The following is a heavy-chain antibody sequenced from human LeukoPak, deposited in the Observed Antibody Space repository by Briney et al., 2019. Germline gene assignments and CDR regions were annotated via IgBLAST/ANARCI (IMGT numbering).Heavy chain of an antibody. Sequence: GGSLRLSCTASGFIFSTSWMTWVRQAPGKGLEWVANINLDGSEKYYVDSVKGRFSISRDNAKNSVYLQMNNLRAEDTAVYYCARAGTGLDYWGQGTLVTVSS. CDR3: ARAGTGLDY. V-gene: IGHV3-7*01. CDR1: GFIFSTSW. D-gene: IGHD2-8*02. J-gene: IGHJ4*02. CDR2: INLDGSEK.